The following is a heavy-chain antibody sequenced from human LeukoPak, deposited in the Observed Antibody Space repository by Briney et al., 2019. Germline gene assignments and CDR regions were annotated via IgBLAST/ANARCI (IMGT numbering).Heavy chain of an antibody. V-gene: IGHV4-38-2*01. CDR1: GYSISSGYY. CDR2: IWHSGST. D-gene: IGHD6-6*01. Sequence: SETLSLTCAVSGYSISSGYYWGWIRQPPGKGLEWIGSIWHSGSTYYNPSLKSRVTISVDTSKNQFSLKLSSVTAADTAVYYCAGPYSSSSTVVFYFDYWGQGTLVTVSS. CDR3: AGPYSSSSTVVFYFDY. J-gene: IGHJ4*02.